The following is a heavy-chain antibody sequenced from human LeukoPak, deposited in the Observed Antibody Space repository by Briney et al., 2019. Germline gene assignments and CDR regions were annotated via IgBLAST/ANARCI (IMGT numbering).Heavy chain of an antibody. J-gene: IGHJ4*02. D-gene: IGHD2-2*01. CDR3: ARGRMGCSSTSCYEKVPPVPFDY. Sequence: PGGSLRLSCAASGFTFSSYAMHWVRQAPGKGLEWVAVISYDGSNKYYADSVKGRFTISRDNSKNTLYLQMNSLRAEDTAVYYCARGRMGCSSTSCYEKVPPVPFDYWGQGTLVTVSS. V-gene: IGHV3-30-3*01. CDR1: GFTFSSYA. CDR2: ISYDGSNK.